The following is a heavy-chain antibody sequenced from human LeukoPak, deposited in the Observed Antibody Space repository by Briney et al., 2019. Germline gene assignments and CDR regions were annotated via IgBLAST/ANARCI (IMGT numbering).Heavy chain of an antibody. J-gene: IGHJ3*02. CDR3: ARRVSAGWLRSGAFDI. CDR2: IYPGDSDT. D-gene: IGHD5-12*01. CDR1: GYSFTSYW. Sequence: GESLKISCKGSGYSFTSYWIGWVRQMPGKGLEWMGIIYPGDSDTRYSPSFQGQVTISAGKSISTAYLQWSSLKASDTAMYYCARRVSAGWLRSGAFDIWGQGTMVTVSS. V-gene: IGHV5-51*01.